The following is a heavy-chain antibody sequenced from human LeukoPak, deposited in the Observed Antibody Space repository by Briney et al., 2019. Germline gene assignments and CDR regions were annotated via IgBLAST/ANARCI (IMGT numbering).Heavy chain of an antibody. J-gene: IGHJ4*02. CDR3: ARERYDFWSGYYPSYFDY. Sequence: GESLKISCKGSGYSFSNYWIGWVRQMPGKGLEWMGIIYPGDSDTRYSPSFQGQVTISADKSISTAYLQWSSLKASDTAMYYCARERYDFWSGYYPSYFDYWGQGTLVTVSS. CDR2: IYPGDSDT. V-gene: IGHV5-51*01. CDR1: GYSFSNYW. D-gene: IGHD3-3*01.